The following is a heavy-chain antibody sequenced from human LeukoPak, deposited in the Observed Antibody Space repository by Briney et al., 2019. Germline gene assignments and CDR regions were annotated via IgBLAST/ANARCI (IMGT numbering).Heavy chain of an antibody. CDR3: ARSVDYFDNTGPHMMFDY. D-gene: IGHD3-22*01. CDR1: GGSITSHY. Sequence: SETLSLTCNVSGGSITSHYWNWLRQPPGMGLEWLGYIYYTGISKYHPSLKSRVSMSVDTAKNQFFLKVNSVTAADTAVYHCARSVDYFDNTGPHMMFDYWGQGSLVTVSS. V-gene: IGHV4-59*11. J-gene: IGHJ4*02. CDR2: IYYTGIS.